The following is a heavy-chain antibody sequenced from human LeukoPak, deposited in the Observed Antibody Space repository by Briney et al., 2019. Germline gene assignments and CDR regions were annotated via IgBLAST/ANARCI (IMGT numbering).Heavy chain of an antibody. V-gene: IGHV3-21*01. Sequence: GGSLRLSCAASGFTFSSYSMNWVRQAPGKGLEWVSSISSSSSYIYYADSVKGRFTISRDNAKNSLYLQMNSLRAEDTAVYYCARDRGSGWYVNWFDPWGQGTLVTVSS. J-gene: IGHJ5*02. D-gene: IGHD6-19*01. CDR2: ISSSSSYI. CDR1: GFTFSSYS. CDR3: ARDRGSGWYVNWFDP.